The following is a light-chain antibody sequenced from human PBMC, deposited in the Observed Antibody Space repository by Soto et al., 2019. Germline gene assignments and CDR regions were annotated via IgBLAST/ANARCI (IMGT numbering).Light chain of an antibody. CDR1: QSVSSY. CDR3: QQRSNWPVT. J-gene: IGKJ1*01. V-gene: IGKV3-11*01. Sequence: EIVLTQSPATLSLSPGERATLSCRASQSVSSYLAWHQQKPGQAPRLLIYDASSRATGIPARFSGSGSGTEFTLTISSLEPEDFAVYYCQQRSNWPVTFGQGTRVDIK. CDR2: DAS.